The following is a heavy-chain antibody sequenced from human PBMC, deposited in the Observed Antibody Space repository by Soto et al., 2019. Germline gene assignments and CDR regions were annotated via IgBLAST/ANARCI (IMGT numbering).Heavy chain of an antibody. D-gene: IGHD1-26*01. CDR3: AIDLKWERQFDY. CDR2: ISAYNGNT. Sequence: ASVKVSCKASGYTFTSYGISWVRQAPGQGLEWMGWISAYNGNTNYAQKLQGRVTMTTDTSPSTAYMVLRSLRSDDTAVYYCAIDLKWERQFDYWGQGTLVTVYS. CDR1: GYTFTSYG. J-gene: IGHJ4*02. V-gene: IGHV1-18*01.